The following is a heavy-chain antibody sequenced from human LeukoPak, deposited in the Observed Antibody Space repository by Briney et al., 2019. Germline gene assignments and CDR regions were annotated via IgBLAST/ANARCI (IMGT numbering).Heavy chain of an antibody. J-gene: IGHJ4*02. Sequence: ASVKVSCKASGYIFIGYYMHWVRQAPGQGLEWMGWINPNSGGTNYAQKFQGRVTMTRDTSINTAYMELRRLRSDDTAVYYCARDCMGAVAGTTVDYWGQGTLVTVSS. CDR3: ARDCMGAVAGTTVDY. CDR2: INPNSGGT. D-gene: IGHD6-19*01. V-gene: IGHV1-2*02. CDR1: GYIFIGYY.